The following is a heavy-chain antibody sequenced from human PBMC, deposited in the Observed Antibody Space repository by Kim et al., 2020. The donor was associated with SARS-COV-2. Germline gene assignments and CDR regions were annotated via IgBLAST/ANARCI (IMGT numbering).Heavy chain of an antibody. CDR1: GFTLFNSS. J-gene: IGHJ4*02. CDR2: ISYDGSNK. CDR3: FPGAFDH. V-gene: IGHV3-30*04. Sequence: GGSLRLSCAASGFTLFNSSMHWVRQAPGKGLEWVSLISYDGSNKDYEDTVKGRFTISRDNSKNIVHLEMNSLRAEGTALYYCFPGAFDHWGQGTLVIVSS.